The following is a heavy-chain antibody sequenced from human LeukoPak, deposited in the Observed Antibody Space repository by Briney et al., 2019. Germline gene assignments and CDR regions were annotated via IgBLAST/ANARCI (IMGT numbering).Heavy chain of an antibody. CDR3: ARDWGAYYHFFDY. CDR2: IKQDGSER. Sequence: AGGSLRLSCEASGFSMRMSWVRQAPGKGLEWVGNIKQDGSERNYVDSVKGRFTISRDSAKKSLYLQMNSLRAEDTAVYYCARDWGAYYHFFDYWGQGTLVTVSS. CDR1: GFSMR. D-gene: IGHD3-22*01. V-gene: IGHV3-7*01. J-gene: IGHJ4*02.